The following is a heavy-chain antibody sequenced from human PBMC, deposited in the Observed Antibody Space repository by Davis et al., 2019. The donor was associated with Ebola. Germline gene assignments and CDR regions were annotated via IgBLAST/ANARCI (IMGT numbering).Heavy chain of an antibody. Sequence: GESLKISCATSGFTFSRYGMHWVRQAPGKGLEWVAIIWDDGTNKFYADSVKGRFTISRDDSKNTVYLQMNSLRAEDTAVYYCARGAVTTRTDAFDVWGQGTLVSVSS. J-gene: IGHJ3*01. CDR3: ARGAVTTRTDAFDV. CDR1: GFTFSRYG. V-gene: IGHV3-33*01. D-gene: IGHD1-1*01. CDR2: IWDDGTNK.